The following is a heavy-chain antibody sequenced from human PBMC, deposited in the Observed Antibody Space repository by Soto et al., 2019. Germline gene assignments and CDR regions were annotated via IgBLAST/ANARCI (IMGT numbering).Heavy chain of an antibody. J-gene: IGHJ3*02. CDR1: GFTVTTNY. CDR3: ARDFSGENDAFDI. CDR2: VYIGGST. D-gene: IGHD3-16*01. V-gene: IGHV3-66*01. Sequence: EVQLVESGGGLVQPGGSLRLSCAASGFTVTTNYMSWVRQPPGKGLEWVSVVYIGGSTYYADSVKGRFTVSRDNSKNTLYLQMNSLRAEDTAVYYCARDFSGENDAFDIWGQGTVVTVSS.